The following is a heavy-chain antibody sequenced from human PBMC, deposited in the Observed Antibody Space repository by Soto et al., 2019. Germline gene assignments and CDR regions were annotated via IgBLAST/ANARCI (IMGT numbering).Heavy chain of an antibody. Sequence: GGSLRLSCAASGFPFSSYAMHWVRQAPGKGLEWVAVISYDGSNKYYADSVKGRFTISRDNSKNTLYLQMNSLRAEDTAVYYCAREMATILPEILFDYWGQGTLVTVSS. J-gene: IGHJ4*02. V-gene: IGHV3-30-3*01. CDR3: AREMATILPEILFDY. CDR2: ISYDGSNK. CDR1: GFPFSSYA. D-gene: IGHD5-12*01.